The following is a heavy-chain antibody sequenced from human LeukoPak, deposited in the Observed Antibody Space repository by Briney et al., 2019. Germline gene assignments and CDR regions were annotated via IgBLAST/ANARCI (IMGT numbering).Heavy chain of an antibody. J-gene: IGHJ1*01. CDR3: ARGRGQWLAPSEYFQH. CDR2: INHSGST. CDR1: GGSFSGYY. D-gene: IGHD6-19*01. V-gene: IGHV4-34*01. Sequence: PSETLSLTCAVYGGSFSGYYWSWIRQPPGKGLEWIGEINHSGSTNYNPSLKSRVTISVDTSKNQFSLKLSSVTAADTAVCYCARGRGQWLAPSEYFQHWGQGTLVTVSS.